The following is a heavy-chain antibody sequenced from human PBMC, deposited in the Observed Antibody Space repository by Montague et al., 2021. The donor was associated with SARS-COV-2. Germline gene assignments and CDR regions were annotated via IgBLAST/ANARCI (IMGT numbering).Heavy chain of an antibody. Sequence: SLRLSCAASGFTFSDYYMSWIRQAPGKGLEWVSYISSSSSYTNYADSVKGRFTISRDNAKNSLYLQMNSLRAEDTAVYYCARDLGLRYFDWLFISIYGMDVWDQGTTVTVSS. D-gene: IGHD3-9*01. CDR2: ISSSSSYT. CDR3: ARDLGLRYFDWLFISIYGMDV. J-gene: IGHJ6*02. CDR1: GFTFSDYY. V-gene: IGHV3-11*06.